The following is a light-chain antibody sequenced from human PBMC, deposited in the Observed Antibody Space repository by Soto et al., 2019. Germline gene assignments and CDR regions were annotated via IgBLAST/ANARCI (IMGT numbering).Light chain of an antibody. CDR1: QIIGTW. CDR2: KAS. CDR3: QQYNSYST. V-gene: IGKV1-5*03. Sequence: DIQMTQSSSTLSASIGGRVTITCRASQIIGTWLAWYQQKPGKAPKLLIYKASSLESGVPSRFSGSGSGTEFTLTINNLQPDDFATYYCQQYNSYSTFGQGTKVEIK. J-gene: IGKJ1*01.